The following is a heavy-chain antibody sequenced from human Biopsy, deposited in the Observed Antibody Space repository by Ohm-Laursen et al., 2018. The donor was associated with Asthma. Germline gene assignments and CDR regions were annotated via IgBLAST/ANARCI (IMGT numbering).Heavy chain of an antibody. V-gene: IGHV3-30-3*01. D-gene: IGHD6-19*01. CDR2: ISYDGSSI. CDR3: AREGVAGTHIED. Sequence: SLRLSCAASRFTYEMHWVRQAPGKGLEWVAVISYDGSSIYYADSVKGRFTISRDNSKNTLPLQMNSLTAEDAAVYYCAREGVAGTHIEDWGQGTLVTVSS. J-gene: IGHJ4*02. CDR1: RFTYE.